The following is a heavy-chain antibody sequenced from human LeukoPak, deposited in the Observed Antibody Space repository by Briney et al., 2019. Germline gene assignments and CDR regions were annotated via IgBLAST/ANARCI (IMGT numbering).Heavy chain of an antibody. J-gene: IGHJ4*02. Sequence: GGSLRLSCAASGFTVGSNDMSWVRQAPGKGLECISVIYSGGSTDYADSVKGRLTISRDNSKNTLYLQMNSLRAEDTAVYYCAKEPVGASRLFDYWGQGTLVTVSS. D-gene: IGHD1-26*01. CDR2: IYSGGST. CDR3: AKEPVGASRLFDY. CDR1: GFTVGSND. V-gene: IGHV3-53*01.